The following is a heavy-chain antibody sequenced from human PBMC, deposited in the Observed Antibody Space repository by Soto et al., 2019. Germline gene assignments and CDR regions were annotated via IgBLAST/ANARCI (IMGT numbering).Heavy chain of an antibody. J-gene: IGHJ5*02. D-gene: IGHD3-3*01. V-gene: IGHV2-5*02. CDR2: IYWDDDK. Sequence: QITLKESGPTLVKPTQTLTLTCTFSGFSLSTSRVGMGWIRQLPGKALEWLGLIYWDDDKRHSPSLKSRLTITKHTSKTHGVLTTTTSNPVDTATYYCADESDDSLGFDPCGEGTLVTVSS. CDR3: ADESDDSLGFDP. CDR1: GFSLSTSRVG.